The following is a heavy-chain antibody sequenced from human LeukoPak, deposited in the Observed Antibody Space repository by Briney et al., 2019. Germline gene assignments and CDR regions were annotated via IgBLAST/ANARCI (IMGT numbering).Heavy chain of an antibody. J-gene: IGHJ5*02. CDR2: ISSSGSYI. D-gene: IGHD6-13*01. CDR1: GFTFSSYS. CDR3: ARDTGYSSSLNWFDP. Sequence: GGSLRLSCAASGFTFSSYSMNWVRQAPGKGLEWVSSISSSGSYIYYADSVKGRFTISRDNAKNSLYLQMNSLRAEDTAVYYCARDTGYSSSLNWFDPWGQGTLVTVSS. V-gene: IGHV3-21*01.